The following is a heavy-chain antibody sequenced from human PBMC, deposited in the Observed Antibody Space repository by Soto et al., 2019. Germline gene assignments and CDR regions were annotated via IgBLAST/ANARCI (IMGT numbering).Heavy chain of an antibody. CDR3: ARRSVGRCYNY. CDR2: MSSNGKT. D-gene: IGHD2-15*01. V-gene: IGHV4-39*01. CDR1: GASVSSNHYY. Sequence: SETLSLTCTVSGASVSSNHYYWSWIRQLPAKGLEWIAHMSSNGKTYYNPSLKSRVTISMDTSKNQFSLKLHSVTAADTAVYHCARRSVGRCYNYWGQGTLVTVSS. J-gene: IGHJ4*02.